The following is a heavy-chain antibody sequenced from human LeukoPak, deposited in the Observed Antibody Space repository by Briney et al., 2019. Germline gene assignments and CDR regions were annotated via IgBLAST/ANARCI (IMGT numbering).Heavy chain of an antibody. CDR1: GFTFSNAW. CDR2: IKNKTDGGTT. CDR3: TSRSIAVAGRGDY. J-gene: IGHJ4*02. V-gene: IGHV3-15*01. D-gene: IGHD6-19*01. Sequence: GGSLRLSCAASGFTFSNAWMSWVRQAPGKGLEGVGRIKNKTDGGTTDYAAPVKGRFTISRDDSKNTLYLQMNSLKTEDTAVYYCTSRSIAVAGRGDYWGQGTLVTVSS.